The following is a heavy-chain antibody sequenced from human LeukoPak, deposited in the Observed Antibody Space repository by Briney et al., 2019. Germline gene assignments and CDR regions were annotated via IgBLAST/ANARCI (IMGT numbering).Heavy chain of an antibody. V-gene: IGHV3-21*01. Sequence: GGSLRLSCAASGFTFSSYSMNWVRQAPGKGPEWVSSISSSSSYIYYADSVKGRFTISRDNAKNSLYLQMNSLRAEDTAVYYCARDFLSGKLAYCGGDCPRYFQHWGQGTLVTVSS. CDR1: GFTFSSYS. D-gene: IGHD2-21*02. J-gene: IGHJ1*01. CDR3: ARDFLSGKLAYCGGDCPRYFQH. CDR2: ISSSSSYI.